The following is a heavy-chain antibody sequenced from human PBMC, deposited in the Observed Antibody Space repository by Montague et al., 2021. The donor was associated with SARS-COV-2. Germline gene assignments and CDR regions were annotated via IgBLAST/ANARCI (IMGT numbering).Heavy chain of an antibody. Sequence: SETLSLTCTVSGGSISSSSYYWGWILQPPGKGLEWIGSIYYSGSTYYNPSLKSRFTISVDTSKNQFSLKLSSVTAADTAVYYCAREEYYYDSSGYSRYYYYGMDVWGQGTTVTVSS. CDR2: IYYSGST. V-gene: IGHV4-39*02. CDR1: GGSISSSSYY. J-gene: IGHJ6*02. D-gene: IGHD3-22*01. CDR3: AREEYYYDSSGYSRYYYYGMDV.